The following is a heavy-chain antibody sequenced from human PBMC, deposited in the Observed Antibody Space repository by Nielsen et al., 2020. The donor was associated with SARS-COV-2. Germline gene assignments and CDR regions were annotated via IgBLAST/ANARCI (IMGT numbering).Heavy chain of an antibody. J-gene: IGHJ6*02. CDR1: GFTFSSYG. CDR2: IRYDGSNK. Sequence: GESLKISCAASGFTFSSYGMHWVRQAPGKGLEWVAFIRYDGSNKYYADSVKGRFTISRDNSKNTLYLQMNSLRAEDTAVYYCAKDREWYYYGMDVWGQGTTVTVSS. V-gene: IGHV3-30*02. D-gene: IGHD2-8*01. CDR3: AKDREWYYYGMDV.